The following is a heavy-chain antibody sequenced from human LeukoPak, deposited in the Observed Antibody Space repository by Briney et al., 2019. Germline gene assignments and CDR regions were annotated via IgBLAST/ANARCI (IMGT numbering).Heavy chain of an antibody. J-gene: IGHJ5*02. CDR1: GGSISSYY. Sequence: SETLSLTCTVSGGSISSYYWSWIRQPPGKGLEWIGYIYYSGSNYNPSLKCLATISVDTSKNLYSLKLSSVAAADTGVYCCASSPHGIVFFDRWGQGTLVTVSS. V-gene: IGHV4-59*01. D-gene: IGHD2-21*01. CDR3: ASSPHGIVFFDR. CDR2: IYYSGS.